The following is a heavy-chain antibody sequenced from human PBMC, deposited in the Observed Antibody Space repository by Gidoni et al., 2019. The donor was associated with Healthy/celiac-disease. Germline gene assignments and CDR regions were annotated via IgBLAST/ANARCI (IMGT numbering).Heavy chain of an antibody. D-gene: IGHD1-26*01. V-gene: IGHV3-30*04. CDR2: ISYDGSNK. CDR1: GFTFSSYA. Sequence: QVQLVESGGGVVQPGRSLRLSCAASGFTFSSYAMHWVRQAPGKGLAWVAVISYDGSNKYYADSVKGRFTISRDNSKNTLYLQMNSLRAEDTAVYYCAGGGDWELLRYWGQGTLVTVSS. CDR3: AGGGDWELLRY. J-gene: IGHJ4*02.